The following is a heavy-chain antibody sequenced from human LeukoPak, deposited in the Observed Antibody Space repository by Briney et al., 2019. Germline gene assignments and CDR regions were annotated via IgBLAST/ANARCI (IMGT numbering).Heavy chain of an antibody. V-gene: IGHV3-23*01. CDR1: GFTFSSYA. CDR3: AKDPPFSSSWYYLDY. J-gene: IGHJ4*02. D-gene: IGHD6-13*01. CDR2: ISGSGGST. Sequence: PGGSLRLSCAASGFTFSSYAMSWVRQAPGKGLEWVSAISGSGGSTYYADSVKSRFTISRDNSKNTLYLQMNSLRAEDTAVYYCAKDPPFSSSWYYLDYWGQGTLVTVSS.